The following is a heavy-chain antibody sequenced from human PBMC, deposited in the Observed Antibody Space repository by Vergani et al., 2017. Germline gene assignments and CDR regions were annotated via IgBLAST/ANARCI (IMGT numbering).Heavy chain of an antibody. CDR1: GDSISSGNYY. CDR3: ARGTFLHAFDN. CDR2: IYSSGST. D-gene: IGHD1-26*01. Sequence: QVQLQESGPGLLKPSQTLSLTCSVAGDSISSGNYYWNWIRQPAGKGLEWMGRIYSSGSTSYNPSIKSRITMSLDTSMNQFSLSLSSVTAADTAVYYCARGTFLHAFDNWGQGTVVTVSS. V-gene: IGHV4-61*02. J-gene: IGHJ3*02.